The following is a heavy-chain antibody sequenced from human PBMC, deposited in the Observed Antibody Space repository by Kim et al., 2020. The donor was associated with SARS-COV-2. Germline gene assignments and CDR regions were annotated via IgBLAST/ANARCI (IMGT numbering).Heavy chain of an antibody. Sequence: GGSLRLSCAASGFTFSSYDMHWVRQATGKGLEWVSAIGTAGDTYYPGSVKGRFTISRENAKNSLYLQMNSLRAGDTAVYYCARELRFGELSPGMDVWGQGTTVTVSS. V-gene: IGHV3-13*01. CDR3: ARELRFGELSPGMDV. CDR1: GFTFSSYD. J-gene: IGHJ6*02. D-gene: IGHD3-10*01. CDR2: IGTAGDT.